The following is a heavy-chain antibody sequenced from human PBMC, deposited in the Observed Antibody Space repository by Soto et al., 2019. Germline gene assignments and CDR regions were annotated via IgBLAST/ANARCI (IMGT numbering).Heavy chain of an antibody. CDR3: ARQTRQRVVPAARDYYGMDV. CDR2: IYYSGST. CDR1: GGSISGNSYY. Sequence: SETLSLTCTVSGGSISGNSYYWGWIRQPPGKGLEWIGSIYYSGSTYYNPSLKSRVTISVDTSKNQFSLKLSSVTAADTAVYYCARQTRQRVVPAARDYYGMDVWGQGTTVTVSS. V-gene: IGHV4-39*01. D-gene: IGHD2-2*01. J-gene: IGHJ6*02.